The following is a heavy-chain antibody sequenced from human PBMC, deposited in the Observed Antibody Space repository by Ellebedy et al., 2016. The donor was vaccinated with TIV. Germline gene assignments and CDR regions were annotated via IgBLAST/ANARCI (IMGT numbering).Heavy chain of an antibody. CDR1: GFTFSSYA. Sequence: GESLKISCATSGFTFSSYAMNWVRQALGKGLEWVSGISGSGGTTYYADSVKGRFTISRDNSKNTVSLLMNSLRAGDMAVYYCAKGDEFWSGYSPTYYYAMDVWGQGTTVTVSS. J-gene: IGHJ6*02. D-gene: IGHD3-3*01. V-gene: IGHV3-23*01. CDR2: ISGSGGTT. CDR3: AKGDEFWSGYSPTYYYAMDV.